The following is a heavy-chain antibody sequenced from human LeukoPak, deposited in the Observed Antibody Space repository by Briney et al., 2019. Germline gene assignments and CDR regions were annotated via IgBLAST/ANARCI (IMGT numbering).Heavy chain of an antibody. Sequence: GASQRPSCAAAGFSFSSCAMHWVRQAQGNGLEYVSVITTSGGTTFYANSVKDRFTISRDNSKNTLYLHMGSLRPEDMAVYYCARANQFSGSGTYYNDFWGQGTLVTVSS. CDR2: ITTSGGTT. D-gene: IGHD3-10*01. V-gene: IGHV3-64*01. CDR1: GFSFSSCA. J-gene: IGHJ4*02. CDR3: ARANQFSGSGTYYNDF.